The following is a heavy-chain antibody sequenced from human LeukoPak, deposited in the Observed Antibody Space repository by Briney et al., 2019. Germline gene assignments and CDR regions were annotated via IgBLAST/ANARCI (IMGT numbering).Heavy chain of an antibody. V-gene: IGHV3-23*01. CDR2: ISGSGGST. J-gene: IGHJ4*02. D-gene: IGHD6-19*01. CDR1: GFTFSHYG. CDR3: AKGAFRSSGWLVRQNYFDY. Sequence: PGGSLRLSCAASGFTFSHYGMTWVRQAPGKGLEWVSAISGSGGSTYYADSVKGQFTISRDNSKNTLYLQMNSLRAEDTAVYYCAKGAFRSSGWLVRQNYFDYWGQGTLVTVSS.